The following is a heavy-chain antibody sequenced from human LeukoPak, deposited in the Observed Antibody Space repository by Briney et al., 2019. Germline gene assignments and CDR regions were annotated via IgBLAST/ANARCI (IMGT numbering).Heavy chain of an antibody. Sequence: GGSLRLSCAASGFTFSSYAMHWVRQAPGKGLEWVAVISYDGSNKYYADSVKGRSTISRDNSKNTLYLQMNSLRAEDTAVYYCATNPLYYDILTGTIFDYWGQGTLVTVSS. V-gene: IGHV3-30*04. D-gene: IGHD3-9*01. J-gene: IGHJ4*02. CDR1: GFTFSSYA. CDR3: ATNPLYYDILTGTIFDY. CDR2: ISYDGSNK.